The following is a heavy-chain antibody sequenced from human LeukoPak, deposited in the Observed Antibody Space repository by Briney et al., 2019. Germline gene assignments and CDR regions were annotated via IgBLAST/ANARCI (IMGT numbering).Heavy chain of an antibody. CDR2: INQDGSER. J-gene: IGHJ4*02. D-gene: IGHD3/OR15-3a*01. V-gene: IGHV3-7*01. Sequence: GGNLRCSCAASGFTCTNNWLTWVRQDPGKGLEWVANINQDGSERFYVDSVKGRFTISRDNAKNSLYLQMNSLGAEDTAVYYCARGLDCRGTSCYLDTWGQGTLVTVSS. CDR3: ARGLDCRGTSCYLDT. CDR1: GFTCTNNW.